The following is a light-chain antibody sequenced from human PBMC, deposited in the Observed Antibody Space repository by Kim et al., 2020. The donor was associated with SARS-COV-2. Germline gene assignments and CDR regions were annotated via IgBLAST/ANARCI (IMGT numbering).Light chain of an antibody. Sequence: ATLSLSPGERATLSCRASQSVSSYLAWYQQKPGQAPRLLIYDASNRATGIPARFSGGGSGTDFTLTISSLEPEDFAVYYCQQGLTFGPGTKVDIK. V-gene: IGKV3-11*01. CDR1: QSVSSY. CDR2: DAS. J-gene: IGKJ3*01. CDR3: QQGLT.